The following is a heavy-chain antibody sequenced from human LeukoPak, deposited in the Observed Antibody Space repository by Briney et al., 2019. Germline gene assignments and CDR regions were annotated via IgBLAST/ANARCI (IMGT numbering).Heavy chain of an antibody. V-gene: IGHV6-1*01. D-gene: IGHD6-13*01. Sequence: SQTLSLTCAFSGDSVSSNSAAWNWITQSPSRGVEWLGRSYYRSKWYHEYAVSVKSRIHINPDTSKNQFSLQLNSVTPEDTAVYYCAREYEQQLAYDAFDIWGQGTMVTVSS. J-gene: IGHJ3*02. CDR2: SYYRSKWYH. CDR1: GDSVSSNSAA. CDR3: AREYEQQLAYDAFDI.